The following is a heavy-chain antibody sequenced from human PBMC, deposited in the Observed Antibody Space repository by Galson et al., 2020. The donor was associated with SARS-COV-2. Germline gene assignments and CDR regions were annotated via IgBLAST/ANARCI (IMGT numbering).Heavy chain of an antibody. CDR3: AKPKRWMTYHSDTSGYYDDAFDV. D-gene: IGHD3-22*01. CDR1: GFNFDDYA. V-gene: IGHV3-43*02. CDR2: ISGDGSGT. Sequence: GGSLRLSCAASGFNFDDYAFHWVRQAPGKGLEWVCFISGDGSGTHYADSVKGRFTISRDNSKNSLFLQMNSLRTEDTALYYCAKPKRWMTYHSDTSGYYDDAFDVWGQGTKVTVSS. J-gene: IGHJ3*01.